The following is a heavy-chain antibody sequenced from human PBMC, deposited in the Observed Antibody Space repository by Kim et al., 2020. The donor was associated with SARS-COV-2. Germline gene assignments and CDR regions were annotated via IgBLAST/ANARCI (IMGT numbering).Heavy chain of an antibody. J-gene: IGHJ3*02. V-gene: IGHV3-30*18. CDR1: GFTFSSYG. D-gene: IGHD3-22*01. CDR2: ISYDGSNK. CDR3: AKAQYYYDSSGYGDNNDAFDI. Sequence: GGSLRLSCAASGFTFSSYGMHWVRQAPGKGLEWVAVISYDGSNKYYADSVKGRFTISRDNSKNTLYLQMNSLRAEDTAVYYCAKAQYYYDSSGYGDNNDAFDIWGQGTLVTVSS.